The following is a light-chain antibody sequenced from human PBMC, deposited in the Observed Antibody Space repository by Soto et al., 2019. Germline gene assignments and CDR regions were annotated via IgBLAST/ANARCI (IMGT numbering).Light chain of an antibody. V-gene: IGKV3-15*01. CDR3: QQYDNWHPMYT. J-gene: IGKJ2*01. CDR2: GAS. CDR1: QSVSTN. Sequence: EIVMTQSPATLSVSPGERATLSCWASQSVSTNLAWYQQKPGQAPGLLIYGASTRATGIPARFSGSGSGTDFTLTISSLQSEDSAVYYCQQYDNWHPMYTFGQGTKLEIK.